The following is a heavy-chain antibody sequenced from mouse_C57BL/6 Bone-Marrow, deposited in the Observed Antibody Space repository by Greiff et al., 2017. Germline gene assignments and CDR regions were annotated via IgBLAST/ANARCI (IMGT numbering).Heavy chain of an antibody. D-gene: IGHD4-1*01. Sequence: VQLVESGPGLVAPSQSLSITCTVSGFSLTSYALSWVRQPPGKGLEWLGVIWTSGDTNYNSALKSRLSISKDNSKSQVFLKMNSLQTDDTARYYCATWDWFAYWGQGTLVTVSA. J-gene: IGHJ3*01. CDR2: IWTSGDT. CDR3: ATWDWFAY. V-gene: IGHV2-9-1*01. CDR1: GFSLTSYA.